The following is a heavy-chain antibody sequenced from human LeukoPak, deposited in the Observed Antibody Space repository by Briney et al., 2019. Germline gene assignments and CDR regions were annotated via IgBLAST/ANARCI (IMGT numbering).Heavy chain of an antibody. CDR1: GVSVRSTSYY. Sequence: TSSETLSLTCSVSGVSVRSTSYYWSWIRQSPGKGLEWIGYIYNTGRTNYNASLNSRVTISLDTSKNQFSLKLSSLTAADTAMYYCASLYCTRTSCYFLDPWGQGTLVIVSS. D-gene: IGHD2-2*01. CDR3: ASLYCTRTSCYFLDP. V-gene: IGHV4-61*01. CDR2: IYNTGRT. J-gene: IGHJ5*02.